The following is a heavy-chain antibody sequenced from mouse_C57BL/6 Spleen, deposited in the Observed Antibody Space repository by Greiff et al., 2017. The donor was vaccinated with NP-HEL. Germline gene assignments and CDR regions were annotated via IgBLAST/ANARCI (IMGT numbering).Heavy chain of an antibody. Sequence: QVQLQQSGAELVKPGASVKLTCKASGYTFTSYWMHWVKQRPGQGLEWIGMIHPNSGSTNYNEKFKSKATLTVDKSSSTAYMQLSSLTSEDSAVYYCAREDYYGSRGIAYWGQGTLVTVSA. CDR2: IHPNSGST. CDR3: AREDYYGSRGIAY. J-gene: IGHJ3*01. D-gene: IGHD1-1*01. CDR1: GYTFTSYW. V-gene: IGHV1-64*01.